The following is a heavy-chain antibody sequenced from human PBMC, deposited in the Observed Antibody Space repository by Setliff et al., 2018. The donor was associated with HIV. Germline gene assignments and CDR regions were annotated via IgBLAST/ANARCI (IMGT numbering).Heavy chain of an antibody. V-gene: IGHV3-30*01. Sequence: PGGSLRLSCAASGFAFRDYIFHWVRQAPGKGLEWVAIISSDGSDKNYADSVKGRFTVSRGNSKNTLYLQMNSLRGEDTAVYYCSRHLGYCSTTKSCWGQGTPVTVSS. CDR3: SRHLGYCSTTKSC. D-gene: IGHD2-2*03. J-gene: IGHJ4*02. CDR2: ISSDGSDK. CDR1: GFAFRDYI.